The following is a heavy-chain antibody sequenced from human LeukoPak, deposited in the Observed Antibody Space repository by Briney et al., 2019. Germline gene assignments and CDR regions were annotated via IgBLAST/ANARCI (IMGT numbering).Heavy chain of an antibody. D-gene: IGHD5/OR15-5a*01. V-gene: IGHV3-30*03. Sequence: DSVKGRFTISRDNSKNTLYLQMNSLRAEDTAVYYSVCLDAFDIWGQGTVVTVSS. CDR3: VCLDAFDI. J-gene: IGHJ3*02.